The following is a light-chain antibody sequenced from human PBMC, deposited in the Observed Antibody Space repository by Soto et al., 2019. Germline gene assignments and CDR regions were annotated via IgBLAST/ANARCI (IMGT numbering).Light chain of an antibody. CDR2: EVN. CDR3: SSYSTSSTLYV. CDR1: SSDIGAYDY. V-gene: IGLV2-14*01. J-gene: IGLJ1*01. Sequence: QSALTQPASLSGSPGQSITISCTGTSSDIGAYDYVSWFQQHPGKAPKLMISEVNNRPSGVSNRFSGSKSGSTASLTISGLQAEDEADYYCSSYSTSSTLYVFGTGTKLTVL.